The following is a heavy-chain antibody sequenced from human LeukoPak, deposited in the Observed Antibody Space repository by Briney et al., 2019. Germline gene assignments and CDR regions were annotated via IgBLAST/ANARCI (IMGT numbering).Heavy chain of an antibody. CDR2: INTDGSTT. D-gene: IGHD3-10*01. Sequence: GGSLRLSCAASGVTFNDHWMHWGRQAPGKGLVWVSRINTDGSTTNYADSVKGRFTISRDNAKNTLHLQMNSLRAEDTAVYYCVRSRAGGFDYWGQRTLVTVSS. CDR1: GVTFNDHW. V-gene: IGHV3-74*01. J-gene: IGHJ4*02. CDR3: VRSRAGGFDY.